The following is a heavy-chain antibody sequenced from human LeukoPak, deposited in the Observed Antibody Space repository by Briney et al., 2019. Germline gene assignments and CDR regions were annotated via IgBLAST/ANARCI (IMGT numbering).Heavy chain of an antibody. Sequence: SETLSLTCAVYGGSFSGYYWSWIRQPPGKGLEWIGEINHSGSTSYNPSLKSRVTISVDTSKNQFSLKLSSVTAADTAVYYCARASGYYYFGKALNAFDIWGQGTMVTVSS. CDR3: ARASGYYYFGKALNAFDI. D-gene: IGHD3-22*01. J-gene: IGHJ3*02. V-gene: IGHV4-34*01. CDR1: GGSFSGYY. CDR2: INHSGST.